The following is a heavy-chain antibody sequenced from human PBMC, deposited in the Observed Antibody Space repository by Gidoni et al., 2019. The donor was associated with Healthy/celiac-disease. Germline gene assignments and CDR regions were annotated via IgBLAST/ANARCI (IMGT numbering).Heavy chain of an antibody. J-gene: IGHJ5*02. CDR1: GGTFSSYA. D-gene: IGHD2-15*01. V-gene: IGHV1-69*01. CDR3: ARGPKVSSLYHAWFDP. CDR2: IIPIVGTA. Sequence: QVQLVQSGAEVKKPGSSVKVSSKASGGTFSSYAITWVRQAPGQGLEWMGGIIPIVGTANYAQKFQGRVTITADESTSTAYMELSSLRSEDTAVYYCARGPKVSSLYHAWFDPWGQGTLVTVSS.